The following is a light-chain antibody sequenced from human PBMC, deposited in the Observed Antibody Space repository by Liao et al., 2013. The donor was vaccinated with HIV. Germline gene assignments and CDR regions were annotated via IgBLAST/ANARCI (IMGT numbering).Light chain of an antibody. Sequence: SYELTQPPSVSVSPGQTASITCSGDQLGNKNICWYQQRPGQSPVLVIYEDDKRPSGIPERFSGSNSGNTATLAISGAQALDEADYYCQAWDSSTGVFGGGTKLTVL. CDR3: QAWDSSTGV. V-gene: IGLV3-1*01. J-gene: IGLJ3*02. CDR2: EDD. CDR1: QLGNKN.